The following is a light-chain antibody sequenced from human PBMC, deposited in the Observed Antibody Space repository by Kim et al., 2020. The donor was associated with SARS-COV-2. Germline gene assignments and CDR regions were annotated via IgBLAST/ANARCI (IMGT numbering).Light chain of an antibody. CDR3: LQHSNYPLT. J-gene: IGKJ5*01. Sequence: DIQMTQSPSVMSASVGDRVTITCRASQGISYYLAWIQQKPGKVPQRLIYAASSLQSGVPSRLSGSGCGTEFTLTISSLQPEDSATYYCLQHSNYPLTFGQGTRLESK. CDR1: QGISYY. V-gene: IGKV1-17*03. CDR2: AAS.